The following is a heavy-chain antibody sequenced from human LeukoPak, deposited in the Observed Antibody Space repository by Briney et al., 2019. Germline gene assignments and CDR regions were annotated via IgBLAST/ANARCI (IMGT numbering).Heavy chain of an antibody. Sequence: GGSLRLSCAASGFTFSSYELNWVRQAPGKGLEWVAVISYDRTNKYYADSVKGRFTISRDNSKNTLYLQMNSLRAGDTAVYYCAKAYDSSSSPVYYYMDVWGKGTTVTVSS. CDR3: AKAYDSSSSPVYYYMDV. V-gene: IGHV3-30*18. CDR1: GFTFSSYE. D-gene: IGHD6-6*01. CDR2: ISYDRTNK. J-gene: IGHJ6*03.